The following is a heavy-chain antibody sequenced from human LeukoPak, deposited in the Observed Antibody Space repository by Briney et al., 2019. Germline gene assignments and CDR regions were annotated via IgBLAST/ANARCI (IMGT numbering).Heavy chain of an antibody. V-gene: IGHV4-4*07. D-gene: IGHD3-22*01. CDR3: ARLKYYDSTGYSPGYYMDV. Sequence: PSETLSLTCTVSGGSLINYYWSWIRQPAGTGLEWVGRTYVTGSTIYNPSLQSRLSMSVDTSKNQFSLRLTSVTAADTAVYYCARLKYYDSTGYSPGYYMDVWGKGITVTVSS. CDR2: TYVTGST. J-gene: IGHJ6*03. CDR1: GGSLINYY.